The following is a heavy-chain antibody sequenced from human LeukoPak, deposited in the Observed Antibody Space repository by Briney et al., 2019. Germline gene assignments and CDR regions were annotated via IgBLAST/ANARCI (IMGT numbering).Heavy chain of an antibody. CDR3: AKDVKWELLGLYADY. D-gene: IGHD1-26*01. Sequence: PGGSLRLSCAASGFTFDDYAMHWVRQAPGKGLEWVSGISWNSGSIGYADSVKGRFTISRDNAKNSLYLQMNSLRAEDTALYYCAKDVKWELLGLYADYWGQGTLVTVSS. CDR2: ISWNSGSI. CDR1: GFTFDDYA. V-gene: IGHV3-9*01. J-gene: IGHJ4*02.